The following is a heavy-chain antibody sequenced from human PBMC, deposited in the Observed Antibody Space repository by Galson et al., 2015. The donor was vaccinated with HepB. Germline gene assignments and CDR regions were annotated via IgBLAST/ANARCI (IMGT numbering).Heavy chain of an antibody. CDR3: ARGGGATKVTGKYFDY. D-gene: IGHD2-21*02. CDR1: GGSVSSGSYY. Sequence: LSLTCTVSGGSVSSGSYYWSWIRQPPGKGLEWIGYIYYSGSTNYNPSLKSRVTISVDTSKNQFSLKLSSVTAADTAVYYCARGGGATKVTGKYFDYWGQGTLVTVSS. V-gene: IGHV4-61*01. J-gene: IGHJ4*02. CDR2: IYYSGST.